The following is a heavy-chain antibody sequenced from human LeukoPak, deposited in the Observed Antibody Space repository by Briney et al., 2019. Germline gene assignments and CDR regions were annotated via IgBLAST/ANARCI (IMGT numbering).Heavy chain of an antibody. V-gene: IGHV4-34*01. CDR1: SGSFSGYY. Sequence: SETLSLTCAVSSGSFSGYYWSWIRQPPGKGLEWIGEINHSGSTNYNPSLKSRGTISVDTSKNQFSLKLSSVTAADTAVYSGATRGGSPSNWSAPWGQGPLVTVSS. J-gene: IGHJ5*02. CDR3: ATRGGSPSNWSAP. CDR2: INHSGST. D-gene: IGHD2-15*01.